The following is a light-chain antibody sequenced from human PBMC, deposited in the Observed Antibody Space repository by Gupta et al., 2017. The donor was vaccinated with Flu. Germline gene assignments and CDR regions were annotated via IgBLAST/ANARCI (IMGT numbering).Light chain of an antibody. Sequence: DIQMTQSPSSLSASVGDRVTIACRASHGISNYLAWFQQKAEKTPKLLIYAASTLQSGVPSRFSGSGSGTDFTLTISSLQPEDVATYYCQKYDSAPKTFGQGTKVEIK. J-gene: IGKJ1*01. V-gene: IGKV1-27*01. CDR2: AAS. CDR3: QKYDSAPKT. CDR1: HGISNY.